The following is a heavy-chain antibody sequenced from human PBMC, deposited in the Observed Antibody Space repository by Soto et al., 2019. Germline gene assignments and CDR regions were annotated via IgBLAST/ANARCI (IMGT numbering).Heavy chain of an antibody. D-gene: IGHD3-16*01. J-gene: IGHJ4*02. CDR1: GFSFGSYA. Sequence: DVHLWESGGGLVQPGGSLRLSCAASGFSFGSYALSWVRQAPGKGLEWVSTISGSDGKTFYADSVKGRFSISRDTSQSTLYLQMNSLRADDTAMYYCARGSYLDYWGQGTRVTVAS. CDR2: ISGSDGKT. V-gene: IGHV3-23*01. CDR3: ARGSYLDY.